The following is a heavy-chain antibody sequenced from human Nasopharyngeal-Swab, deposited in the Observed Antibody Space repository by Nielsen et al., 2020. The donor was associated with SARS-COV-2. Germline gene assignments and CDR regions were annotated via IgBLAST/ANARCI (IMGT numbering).Heavy chain of an antibody. CDR2: INPSGGST. Sequence: ASVKVSCKASGYTFTSYYMHWVRQAPGQGLEWMGIINPSGGSTSYAQKFQGRVTMTRDTSTSTVYMELSSLRSEDTAVYYCARVPTVGGDYTDGEHWFDPWGQGTLVTVSS. J-gene: IGHJ5*02. V-gene: IGHV1-46*01. CDR3: ARVPTVGGDYTDGEHWFDP. CDR1: GYTFTSYY. D-gene: IGHD4-17*01.